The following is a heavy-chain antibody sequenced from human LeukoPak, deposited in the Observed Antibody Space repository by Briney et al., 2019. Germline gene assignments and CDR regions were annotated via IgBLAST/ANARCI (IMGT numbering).Heavy chain of an antibody. CDR3: ARGAQASSSWYLDY. D-gene: IGHD6-13*01. J-gene: IGHJ4*02. V-gene: IGHV1-2*06. Sequence: ASVKVSCKASGYTFTGYYMHWVRQAPGQGLEWMGRINPNSGGTNYARKFQGRVTMTRDTSISTAYMELSRLRSDDTAVYYCARGAQASSSWYLDYWGPGTLVTVSS. CDR1: GYTFTGYY. CDR2: INPNSGGT.